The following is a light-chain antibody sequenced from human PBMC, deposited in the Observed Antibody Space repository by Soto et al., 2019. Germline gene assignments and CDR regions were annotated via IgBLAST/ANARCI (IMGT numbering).Light chain of an antibody. V-gene: IGKV3-11*01. CDR2: DSS. CDR1: QSVDKF. CDR3: QQWKNWPPIT. Sequence: EIELTQSPATLSLSPGETATLSCRASQSVDKFLAWYQQRPGQPPRLLIFDSSNRATGVPVRFSGTGSGTVFTLTIGSLETEDSALYYCQQWKNWPPITFGQGTRLEIK. J-gene: IGKJ5*01.